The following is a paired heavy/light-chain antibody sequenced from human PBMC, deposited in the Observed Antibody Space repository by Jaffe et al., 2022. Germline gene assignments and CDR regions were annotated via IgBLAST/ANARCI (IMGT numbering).Light chain of an antibody. CDR1: SSDVGSYNL. J-gene: IGLJ2*01. V-gene: IGLV2-23*02. CDR3: CSYAGSSTYVV. Sequence: QSALTQPASVSGSPGQSITISCTGTSSDVGSYNLVSWYQQHPGKAPKLMIYEVSKRPSGVSNRFSGSKSGNTASLTISGLQAEDEADYYCCSYAGSSTYVVFGGGTKLTVL. CDR2: EVS.
Heavy chain of an antibody. V-gene: IGHV4-4*02. CDR2: IYHSGST. Sequence: QVQLQESGPGLVKPSGTLSLTCAVSGGSISSSNWWSWIRQPPGKGLEWIGEIYHSGSTNYNPSLKSRVTISVDKSKNQFSLKLSSVTAADTAVYYCARIGGYCSGGSCYNGRTFDYWGQGTLVTVSS. CDR1: GGSISSSNW. D-gene: IGHD2-15*01. CDR3: ARIGGYCSGGSCYNGRTFDY. J-gene: IGHJ4*02.